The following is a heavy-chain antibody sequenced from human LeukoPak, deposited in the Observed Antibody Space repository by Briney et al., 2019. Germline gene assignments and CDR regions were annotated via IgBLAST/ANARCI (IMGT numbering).Heavy chain of an antibody. CDR1: GYTFTGYY. V-gene: IGHV1-8*03. Sequence: GASVKVSCKASGYTFTGYYMHWVRQATGQGLEWMGWMNPNSGNTGYAQKFQGRVTITRNTSISTAYMELSSLRSEDTAVYYCARETGMGLEWGQGTLVTVSS. D-gene: IGHD1-1*01. J-gene: IGHJ4*02. CDR3: ARETGMGLE. CDR2: MNPNSGNT.